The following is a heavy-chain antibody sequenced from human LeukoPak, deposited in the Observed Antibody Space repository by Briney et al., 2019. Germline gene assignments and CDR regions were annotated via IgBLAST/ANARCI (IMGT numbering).Heavy chain of an antibody. V-gene: IGHV4-38-2*02. CDR1: GYSISSGYY. CDR2: IYHSGST. CDR3: ARDQYIVVVTASSAFDI. J-gene: IGHJ3*02. Sequence: SETLSLTCTVSGYSISSGYYWGWIRQPPGKGLEWIGSIYHSGSTYYNPSLKSRVTISVDTSKNQFSLELSSVTAADTAVYYCARDQYIVVVTASSAFDIWGQGTMVTVSS. D-gene: IGHD2-21*02.